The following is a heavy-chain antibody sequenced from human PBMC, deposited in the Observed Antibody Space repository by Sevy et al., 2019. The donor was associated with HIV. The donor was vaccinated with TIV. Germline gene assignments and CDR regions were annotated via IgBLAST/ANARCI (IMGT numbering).Heavy chain of an antibody. CDR1: GFTFSSYW. V-gene: IGHV3-7*03. Sequence: GGSLRLSCAASGFTFSSYWMSWVRQAPGKGLEWVANIKQDGREKYYVDSVKGRFTISRDNAKNSLYLQMNSLRAEDTAVYYCAREASLHPSYDYGDYVDHDVVVVIWGYFDYWGQGTLVTVSS. CDR3: AREASLHPSYDYGDYVDHDVVVVIWGYFDY. D-gene: IGHD4-17*01. CDR2: IKQDGREK. J-gene: IGHJ4*02.